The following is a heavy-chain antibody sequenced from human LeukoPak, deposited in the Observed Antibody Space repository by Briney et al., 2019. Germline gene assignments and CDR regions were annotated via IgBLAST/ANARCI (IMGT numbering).Heavy chain of an antibody. J-gene: IGHJ4*02. V-gene: IGHV4-4*07. CDR1: GGSISSYY. CDR3: ARVRYSDSSVLTRKRSYYFDY. CDR2: ISTNGST. D-gene: IGHD3-22*01. Sequence: SETLSLTCTVSGGSISSYYWSWIRQPAGKGLESIGHISTNGSTNYNPSLKSRVTMSVDTSKNQSSLKLSSVTVAETAVYYCARVRYSDSSVLTRKRSYYFDYWGQGTLVTVSS.